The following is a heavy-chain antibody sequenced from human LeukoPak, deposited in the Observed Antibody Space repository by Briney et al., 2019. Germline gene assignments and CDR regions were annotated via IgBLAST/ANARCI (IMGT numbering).Heavy chain of an antibody. V-gene: IGHV3-21*01. CDR1: GFTFSGYS. Sequence: GGSLRLSCAASGFTFSGYSMNWVRQAPGKGLEWVSSISSSSSYIYYADSVKGRFTISRDNAKNSLYLQMNSLRAEDTAVYYCARDGSGFGELLDWGQGTLVTVSS. CDR2: ISSSSSYI. D-gene: IGHD3-10*01. J-gene: IGHJ4*02. CDR3: ARDGSGFGELLD.